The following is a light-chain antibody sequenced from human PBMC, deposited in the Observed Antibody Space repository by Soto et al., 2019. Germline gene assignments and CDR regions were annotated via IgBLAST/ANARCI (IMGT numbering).Light chain of an antibody. V-gene: IGLV3-9*01. Sequence: SYELTQSLSVSGALGQTAKITCGGNDIGSTNVHWYQQKPGQAPVLVIYRDAIRPSGIPERFSGSNSGNTATLTIGRAQAGDEAHYYCQVWHSSTVVFGGGTKLTVL. J-gene: IGLJ2*01. CDR1: DIGSTN. CDR2: RDA. CDR3: QVWHSSTVV.